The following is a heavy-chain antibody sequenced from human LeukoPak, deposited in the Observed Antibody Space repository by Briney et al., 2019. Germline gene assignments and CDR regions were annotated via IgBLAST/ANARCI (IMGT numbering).Heavy chain of an antibody. Sequence: GGSLRLSCAASGFTFSSYDMHWVRQATGKGLEWVSVIDTAGDTYYPGSVKGRFTISRENAKNSLCLQMNSLRAGDTAVYYCARDSDYYGMDVWGQGTTVTVSS. V-gene: IGHV3-13*01. J-gene: IGHJ6*02. CDR1: GFTFSSYD. CDR3: ARDSDYYGMDV. CDR2: IDTAGDT.